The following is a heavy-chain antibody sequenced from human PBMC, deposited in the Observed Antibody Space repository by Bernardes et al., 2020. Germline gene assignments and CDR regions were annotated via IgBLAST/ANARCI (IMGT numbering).Heavy chain of an antibody. V-gene: IGHV3-74*01. Sequence: GGSLRLSCAASGFTFSSYWMHWVRQAPGKGLVWVSRIKSDGSSRSYADSVKGRFTISRDNAKNTLYLQMNSLRAEDTAVYYCARDLDYYDSSGYYGDYWGKGTLVTVSS. CDR3: ARDLDYYDSSGYYGDY. D-gene: IGHD3-22*01. CDR1: GFTFSSYW. J-gene: IGHJ4*02. CDR2: IKSDGSSR.